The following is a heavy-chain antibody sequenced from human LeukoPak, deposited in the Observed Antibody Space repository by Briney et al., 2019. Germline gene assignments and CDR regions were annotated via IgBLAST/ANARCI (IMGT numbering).Heavy chain of an antibody. CDR2: INNVASHI. D-gene: IGHD5-18*01. Sequence: PGGSLRLSCAASGFTFSSYWMSWVRQAPGKGLEWVSSINNVASHIYYADSVKGRFTISRDNAKNSLYLQMNSLRAEDTAVYYCAKHRIQLWLEDDYWGQGTLVTVSS. J-gene: IGHJ4*02. CDR3: AKHRIQLWLEDDY. CDR1: GFTFSSYW. V-gene: IGHV3-21*04.